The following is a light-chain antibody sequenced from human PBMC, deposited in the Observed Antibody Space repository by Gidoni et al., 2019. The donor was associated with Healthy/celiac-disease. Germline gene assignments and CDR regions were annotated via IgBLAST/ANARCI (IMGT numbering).Light chain of an antibody. J-gene: IGKJ3*01. CDR2: DAS. Sequence: EIVLTQSTATLSLSPGARATLSCRASQSVSIYLAWYHQKPGQAPRLLIYDASNRATGIPARFSGSGSGTYFSLTISSLEPEDFAVYYCQQRSNWPTFGPGTKVDIK. CDR1: QSVSIY. CDR3: QQRSNWPT. V-gene: IGKV3-11*01.